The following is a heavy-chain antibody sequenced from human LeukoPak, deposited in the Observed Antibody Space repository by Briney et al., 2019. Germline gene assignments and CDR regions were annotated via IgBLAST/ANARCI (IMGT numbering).Heavy chain of an antibody. Sequence: GESLRLSCAASGFTFSSYAMHWVRQAPGKGLEWVAVISYDGSNKYYADSAKGRFTISRDNSKNTLYLQMNSLRAEDTAVYYCARAPRALPPKRTYGMDVWGKGTTVTVSS. CDR1: GFTFSSYA. CDR3: ARAPRALPPKRTYGMDV. CDR2: ISYDGSNK. D-gene: IGHD1-26*01. J-gene: IGHJ6*04. V-gene: IGHV3-30*04.